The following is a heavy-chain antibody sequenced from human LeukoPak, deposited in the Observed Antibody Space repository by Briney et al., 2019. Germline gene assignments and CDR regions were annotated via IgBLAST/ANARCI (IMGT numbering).Heavy chain of an antibody. D-gene: IGHD4-11*01. CDR1: GFTFSSYA. Sequence: GGSLRLSCAASGFTFSSYAMSWVRQAPGKGLEWVSSMSINSGLIYYADSVKGRFTISRDNAKNSLYLQTNSLRAEDTAVYYCAREFDYSTSGAGYWGQGTLVTVSS. CDR2: MSINSGLI. V-gene: IGHV3-21*01. J-gene: IGHJ4*02. CDR3: AREFDYSTSGAGY.